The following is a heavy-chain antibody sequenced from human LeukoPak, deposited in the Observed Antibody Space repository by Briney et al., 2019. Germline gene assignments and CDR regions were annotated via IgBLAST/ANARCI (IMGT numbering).Heavy chain of an antibody. Sequence: PGGSLRLSCAASGFSFNSYDMSWVRQAPGKGMEWVSRISGRGVSTAYADSVKGRFTISRDNSKNTLFLQMNSLRAEDTAVYYCAKVPRGTTYYFDYWGQGTLVTVSS. CDR1: GFSFNSYD. J-gene: IGHJ4*02. D-gene: IGHD2/OR15-2a*01. V-gene: IGHV3-23*01. CDR3: AKVPRGTTYYFDY. CDR2: ISGRGVST.